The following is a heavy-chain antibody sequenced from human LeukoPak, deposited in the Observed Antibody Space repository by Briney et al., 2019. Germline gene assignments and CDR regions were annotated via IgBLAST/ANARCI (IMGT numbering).Heavy chain of an antibody. CDR2: IYYSGGT. D-gene: IGHD2-21*02. Sequence: SETLSLTCTVSGGSISSYYWSWIRQPPGKGLEWIGYIYYSGGTNYNPSLKSRVTISVDTSKNQFSLKLSSVTAADTAVYYCARAECGGDCYSGFWFDPWGQGTLVTVSS. J-gene: IGHJ5*02. V-gene: IGHV4-59*01. CDR1: GGSISSYY. CDR3: ARAECGGDCYSGFWFDP.